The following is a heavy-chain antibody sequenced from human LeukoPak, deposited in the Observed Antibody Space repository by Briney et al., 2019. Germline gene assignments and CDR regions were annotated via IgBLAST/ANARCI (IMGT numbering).Heavy chain of an antibody. CDR3: AREKWRGGDGNYFDY. V-gene: IGHV1-3*03. CDR2: INAGNGNT. CDR1: GYTFTSYA. Sequence: ASVKVSCKASGYTFTSYAMHWVRQAPGQRLEWRGWINAGNGNTKYSQEFQGRVTITRDTSASTAYMELSSLRSEDMAVYYCAREKWRGGDGNYFDYWGQGTLVTVSS. D-gene: IGHD2-21*02. J-gene: IGHJ4*02.